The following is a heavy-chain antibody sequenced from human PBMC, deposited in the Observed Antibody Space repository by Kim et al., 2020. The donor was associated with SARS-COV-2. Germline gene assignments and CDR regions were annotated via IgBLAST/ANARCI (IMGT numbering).Heavy chain of an antibody. Sequence: YADSVKGRFTISRDNAKNSLYLQMNSLRAEDTAVYYCARDRRRSSAGMDVWGQGTTVTVSS. D-gene: IGHD3-10*01. CDR3: ARDRRRSSAGMDV. J-gene: IGHJ6*02. V-gene: IGHV3-11*01.